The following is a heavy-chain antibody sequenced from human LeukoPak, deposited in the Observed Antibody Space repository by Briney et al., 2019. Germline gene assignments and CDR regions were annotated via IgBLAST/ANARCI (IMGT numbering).Heavy chain of an antibody. V-gene: IGHV4-34*01. D-gene: IGHD2-2*01. CDR1: GGSFSGYY. CDR3: ARASRGTFGYMDV. CDR2: INPSGST. Sequence: SETLSLTCAVYGGSFSGYYWSWIRQPPGKGLEWMGEINPSGSTNYNPSLKSRVTISVDTSKNQFSLKLSSVTAADTAVYYCARASRGTFGYMDVWGKGTTVTVSS. J-gene: IGHJ6*03.